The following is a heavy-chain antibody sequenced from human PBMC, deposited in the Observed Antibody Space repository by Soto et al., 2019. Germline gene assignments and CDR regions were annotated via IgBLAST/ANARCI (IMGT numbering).Heavy chain of an antibody. CDR3: ARAFFYQGSDSRGYSFDAFDF. J-gene: IGHJ3*01. D-gene: IGHD3-22*01. V-gene: IGHV1-18*01. CDR2: IRAHTGSS. Sequence: QVQLVQSGAEVKKPGASVKVSCKASGYTFTSSGMSWVRQAPGQGLEWMGWIRAHTGSSDYAQRFQGRDTMTTDRSTSTDYMELRGLRSDDTAAYYCARAFFYQGSDSRGYSFDAFDFWGPGTLVTVSS. CDR1: GYTFTSSG.